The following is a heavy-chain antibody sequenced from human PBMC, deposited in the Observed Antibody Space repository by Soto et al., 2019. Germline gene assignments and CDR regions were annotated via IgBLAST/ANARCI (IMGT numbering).Heavy chain of an antibody. CDR1: GFTFSSYW. D-gene: IGHD3-16*01. J-gene: IGHJ6*03. CDR3: ARAPTKTTRGERTRYYYMDV. V-gene: IGHV3-7*01. CDR2: IKQDGSEK. Sequence: GGSLRLSCAASGFTFSSYWMSWVRQAPGKGLEWVANIKQDGSEKYYVDSVKGRFTISRDNAKNSLYLQMNSLRAEDTAVYYCARAPTKTTRGERTRYYYMDVWGKGTKVTVSS.